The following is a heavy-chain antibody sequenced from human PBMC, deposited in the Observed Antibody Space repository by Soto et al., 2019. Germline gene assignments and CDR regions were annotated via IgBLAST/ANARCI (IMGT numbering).Heavy chain of an antibody. D-gene: IGHD2-2*01. CDR3: ARVRPAYFDL. CDR1: GGSISSGDYY. CDR2: IYYSGST. Sequence: QVQLQESGPGLVKPSQTLSLTCTVSGGSISSGDYYWSWIRQPPGKGLEWIGYIYYSGSTYYNPSLTTRVTISVDASKNQFSLRRSSVTAADTAVYYCARVRPAYFDLWGRGPLVTVSS. V-gene: IGHV4-30-4*01. J-gene: IGHJ2*01.